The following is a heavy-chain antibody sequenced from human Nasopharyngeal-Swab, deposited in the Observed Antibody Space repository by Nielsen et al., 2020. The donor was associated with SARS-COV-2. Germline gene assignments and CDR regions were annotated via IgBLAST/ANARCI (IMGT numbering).Heavy chain of an antibody. Sequence: SETLSLTYTVSGGSISSGGYYWSWIRQHPGKGLEWIGYIYYSGSTYYNPSLKSRVTISVDTSKNQFSLKLSSVTAADTAVYYCAKDRYSWVAAAAPGVYFDYWGQGTLVTVSS. CDR2: IYYSGST. V-gene: IGHV4-31*03. J-gene: IGHJ4*02. CDR3: AKDRYSWVAAAAPGVYFDY. D-gene: IGHD6-13*01. CDR1: GGSISSGGYY.